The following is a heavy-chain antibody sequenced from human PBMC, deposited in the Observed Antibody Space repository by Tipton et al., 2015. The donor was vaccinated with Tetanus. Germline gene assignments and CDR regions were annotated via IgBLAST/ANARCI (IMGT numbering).Heavy chain of an antibody. CDR3: ARGRTGSRAVVVAATQRNWFDP. D-gene: IGHD2-15*01. V-gene: IGHV4-34*01. J-gene: IGHJ5*02. CDR1: GGSFSGYY. Sequence: TLSLTCAVYGGSFSGYYWSWIRQPPGKGLEWIGEINHSGSTNYNPSLKSRVTISVDTSKNQFSLKLSSVTAADTAVYYCARGRTGSRAVVVAATQRNWFDPWGQGTLVTVSS. CDR2: INHSGST.